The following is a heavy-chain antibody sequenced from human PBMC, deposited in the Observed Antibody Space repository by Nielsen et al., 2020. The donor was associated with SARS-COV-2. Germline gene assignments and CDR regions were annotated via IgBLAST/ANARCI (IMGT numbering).Heavy chain of an antibody. Sequence: GESLKISCAASGFTFSSYWMSWVRQAPGKGPEWVANIKQDGSEKYYVDSVKGRFTISRDNAKNSLYLQMNSLRAEDTAVYYCARYGGGMDVWGQGTTVTVSS. J-gene: IGHJ6*02. CDR2: IKQDGSEK. CDR3: ARYGGGMDV. D-gene: IGHD3-16*01. CDR1: GFTFSSYW. V-gene: IGHV3-7*01.